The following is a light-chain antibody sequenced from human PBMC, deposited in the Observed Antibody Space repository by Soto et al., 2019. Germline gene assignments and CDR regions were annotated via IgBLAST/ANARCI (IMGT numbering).Light chain of an antibody. CDR3: QVWDSSSDPVV. CDR2: YDS. V-gene: IGLV3-21*04. Sequence: SYELTQPPSVSVAPGKTARITCGGNNIGSKSVHWYQQKPGQAPVVVIYYDSDRPSGIPERFSGSNSGNTATLTISRVEAGDEADYYCQVWDSSSDPVVFGGGTQLTVL. CDR1: NIGSKS. J-gene: IGLJ2*01.